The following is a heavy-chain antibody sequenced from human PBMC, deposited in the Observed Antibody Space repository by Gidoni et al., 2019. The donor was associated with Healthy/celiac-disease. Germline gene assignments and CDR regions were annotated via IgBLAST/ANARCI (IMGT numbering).Heavy chain of an antibody. V-gene: IGHV1-18*04. CDR2: ISGYNGNT. CDR1: GYTFTSYG. CDR3: ARVSYYDFWSGYYASSHYYYYGMGV. J-gene: IGHJ6*02. Sequence: QVQLVQSGAEVKKPGASVKVSCKASGYTFTSYGISWVPQSPGQGLEWMGWISGYNGNTNYAQKLQGRVTMTTDTSTSTVYMELRSLRSDDTAVYYCARVSYYDFWSGYYASSHYYYYGMGVWGQGTTVTVSS. D-gene: IGHD3-3*01.